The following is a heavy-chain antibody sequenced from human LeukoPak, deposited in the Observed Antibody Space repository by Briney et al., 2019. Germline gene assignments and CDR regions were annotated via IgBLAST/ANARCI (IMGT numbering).Heavy chain of an antibody. D-gene: IGHD6-13*01. Sequence: PGRPRGLSCEASGFTFEDYARHWFRQAPGKGLDGVSGISWNSGSIGYADSVKGRFTISRDNAKNSLYLQMNSLRAEDTALYYCAKVRGAAGTFDYWGQGTLVTVSS. CDR1: GFTFEDYA. CDR3: AKVRGAAGTFDY. CDR2: ISWNSGSI. V-gene: IGHV3-9*01. J-gene: IGHJ4*02.